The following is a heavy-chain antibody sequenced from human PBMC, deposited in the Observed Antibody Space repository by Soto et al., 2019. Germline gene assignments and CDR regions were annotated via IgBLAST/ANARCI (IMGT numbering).Heavy chain of an antibody. D-gene: IGHD4-17*01. CDR1: GFTVSSNY. CDR2: IYSGGST. Sequence: HPGGSLRLSCAASGFTVSSNYMSWVRQAPGKGLEWVSVIYSGGSTYYADSVKGRFTISRDNSKNTLYLQMNSLRAEDTAVYYCARDLATTVTAFDYWGQGTLVTVSS. V-gene: IGHV3-66*01. CDR3: ARDLATTVTAFDY. J-gene: IGHJ4*02.